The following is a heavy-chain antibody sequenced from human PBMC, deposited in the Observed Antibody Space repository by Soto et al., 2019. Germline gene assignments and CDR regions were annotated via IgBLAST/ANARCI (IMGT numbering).Heavy chain of an antibody. J-gene: IGHJ6*02. D-gene: IGHD2-15*01. V-gene: IGHV3-23*01. Sequence: GGSLRLSCAASGFTFSSYAMSWVRQAPGKGLEWVSAISGSGGSTYYADSVKGRFTISRDNSKNTLYLQMNSLRAEDTAVYYCAKGIAYYYYYGMDVWGQGTTVTVSS. CDR1: GFTFSSYA. CDR3: AKGIAYYYYYGMDV. CDR2: ISGSGGST.